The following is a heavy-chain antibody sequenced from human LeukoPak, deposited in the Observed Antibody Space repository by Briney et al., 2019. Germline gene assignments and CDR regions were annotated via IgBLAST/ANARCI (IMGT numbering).Heavy chain of an antibody. Sequence: AGGSLRLSCVASGFTFGTYSMNWVRQAPGKGLEWVSGISGSGGITYYSDSVKGRFTISRDNSKNTVYLQMNRLRAEDTALYFCVKDTPTIGCTTGICPFDYWGQGTLVTVSS. CDR3: VKDTPTIGCTTGICPFDY. V-gene: IGHV3-23*01. CDR1: GFTFGTYS. D-gene: IGHD2-8*01. J-gene: IGHJ4*02. CDR2: ISGSGGIT.